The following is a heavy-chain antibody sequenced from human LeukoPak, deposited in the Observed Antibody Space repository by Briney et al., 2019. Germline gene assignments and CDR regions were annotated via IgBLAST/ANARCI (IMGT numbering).Heavy chain of an antibody. D-gene: IGHD5-24*01. CDR2: INLSGST. V-gene: IGHV4-34*01. CDR1: GGSFSGYY. CDR3: ARDGKEGGFNYDY. Sequence: SETLSLTCAVYGGSFSGYYRSWIRQPPGKGLEWIGEINLSGSTNYNPSLKSRVTISVETSKNKFSLKLSSVTAADTAVYYCARDGKEGGFNYDYWGQGTLVTVSS. J-gene: IGHJ4*02.